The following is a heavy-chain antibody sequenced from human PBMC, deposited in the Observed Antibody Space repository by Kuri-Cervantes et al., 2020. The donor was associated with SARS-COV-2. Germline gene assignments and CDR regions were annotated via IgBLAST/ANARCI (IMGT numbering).Heavy chain of an antibody. V-gene: IGHV4-34*01. CDR2: INHSGST. J-gene: IGHJ5*02. Sequence: GSLRLSCAVYGGSFSGYYWSWIRQPPGKGLEWIGEINHSGSTNYNPSLKSRVTISVDTSKNQFSLKLSSVTAADTAVYYCARHGYGLLWFGELFGWFDPWGQGTLVTVSS. CDR1: GGSFSGYY. D-gene: IGHD3-10*01. CDR3: ARHGYGLLWFGELFGWFDP.